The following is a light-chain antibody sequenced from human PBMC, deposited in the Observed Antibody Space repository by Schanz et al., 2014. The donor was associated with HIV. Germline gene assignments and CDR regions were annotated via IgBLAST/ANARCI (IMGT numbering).Light chain of an antibody. J-gene: IGLJ2*01. V-gene: IGLV2-8*01. CDR3: SSYTSSSTPEV. Sequence: QSALTQPPSASGSPGQSVTISCNGTRSDVGGYKYVSWYQQHPGKAPKLMIYEVNQRPSGVPDRFSGSKSGNTASLTVSGXXXXDEADYYCSSYTSSSTPEVFGGGTMLTVL. CDR2: EVN. CDR1: RSDVGGYKY.